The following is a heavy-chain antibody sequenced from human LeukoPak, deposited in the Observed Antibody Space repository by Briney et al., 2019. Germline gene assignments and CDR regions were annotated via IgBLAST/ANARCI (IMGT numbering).Heavy chain of an antibody. CDR2: ISYDGSNK. CDR1: GFTFSSYA. J-gene: IGHJ4*02. CDR3: ARDKQWLVWLFDY. V-gene: IGHV3-30*04. D-gene: IGHD6-19*01. Sequence: GRSLRLSCAASGFTFSSYAMHWVRQAPGKGLEWVAVISYDGSNKYYADSVKGRFTISRGNSKNTLYLQMNSLRAEDTAVYYCARDKQWLVWLFDYWGQGTLVTVSS.